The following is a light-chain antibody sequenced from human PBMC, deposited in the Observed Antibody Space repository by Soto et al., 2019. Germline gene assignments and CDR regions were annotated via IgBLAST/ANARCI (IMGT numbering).Light chain of an antibody. Sequence: QSVLTQPASVSGSPGQSIAISCTGTSSDVGNYNYVSWYQQHPDKAPKLMIFDVSNRPSGVSDRFSGSKSGNTASLTISGLQADDGADYYCTSYTSSSTYVFGTGTKLTVL. CDR2: DVS. V-gene: IGLV2-14*01. J-gene: IGLJ1*01. CDR3: TSYTSSSTYV. CDR1: SSDVGNYNY.